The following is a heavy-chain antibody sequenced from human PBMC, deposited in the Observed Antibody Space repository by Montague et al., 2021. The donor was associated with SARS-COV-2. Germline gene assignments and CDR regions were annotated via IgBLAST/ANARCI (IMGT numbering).Heavy chain of an antibody. D-gene: IGHD5-12*01. CDR1: GFTFRSYA. CDR2: ISSTGSTI. Sequence: SLRLSCAASGFTFRSYAMSWVRQAPGKGLEWVSYISSTGSTIYYVDSVKGRFTTSRDNAKNSLHLQMNSLRAEDTAVYYCAKFLSCDDFCKFYYDYWGQGTLVTVSS. J-gene: IGHJ4*02. V-gene: IGHV3-48*03. CDR3: AKFLSCDDFCKFYYDY.